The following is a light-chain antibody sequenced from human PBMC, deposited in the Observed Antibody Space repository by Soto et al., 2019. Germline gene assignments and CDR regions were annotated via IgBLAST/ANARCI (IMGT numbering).Light chain of an antibody. J-gene: IGLJ1*01. Sequence: QSVLTQTASVSGSPGQSITISCTGTSSDVGGYNFVSWYQQHPGKAPKVVIYEVSNRPSGISSRFSGSKSGKTASLTISGLQAEDEADYYCISYTTTNTYVFGTGTKVTLL. V-gene: IGLV2-14*01. CDR1: SSDVGGYNF. CDR3: ISYTTTNTYV. CDR2: EVS.